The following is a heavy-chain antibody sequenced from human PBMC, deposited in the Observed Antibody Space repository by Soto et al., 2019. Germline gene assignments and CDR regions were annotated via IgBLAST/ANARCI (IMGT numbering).Heavy chain of an antibody. D-gene: IGHD3-10*01. V-gene: IGHV4-59*01. CDR1: GASISGYY. J-gene: IGHJ5*02. Sequence: SETLSLTCTVSGASISGYYWSGIRQPPGKGLEWIGYIYYIGSTNYNPSLQSRVTISFDTSKKQFSLKLRSLTAADKAVYYCASLGGWGGFDPGGQGTLVTVSS. CDR3: ASLGGWGGFDP. CDR2: IYYIGST.